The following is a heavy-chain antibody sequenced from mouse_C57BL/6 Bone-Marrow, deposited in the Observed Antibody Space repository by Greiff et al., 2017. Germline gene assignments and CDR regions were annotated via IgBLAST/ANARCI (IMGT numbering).Heavy chain of an antibody. J-gene: IGHJ4*01. CDR3: ARIPTVVPYDMDY. Sequence: EVMLVESGGGLVKPGGSLKLSCAASGFTFSDYGMHWVRQAPEKGLEWVAYISSGSSTIYYADTVKGRFTISRDNAKNTLLLQMTSLRSEDTAMYYCARIPTVVPYDMDYWGQGTSVTVSS. CDR2: ISSGSSTI. V-gene: IGHV5-17*01. D-gene: IGHD1-1*01. CDR1: GFTFSDYG.